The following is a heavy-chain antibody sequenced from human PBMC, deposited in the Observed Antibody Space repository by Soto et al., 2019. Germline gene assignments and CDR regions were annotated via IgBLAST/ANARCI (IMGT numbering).Heavy chain of an antibody. CDR1: GGTFSNYA. D-gene: IGHD2-2*01. CDR2: INPGFGTT. Sequence: ASVKVSCKASGGTFSNYAISWVRQAPGQGLEWMGMINPGFGTTNYAEKFQGRVTMTRDTSTSTAYMELSSLRSEDTAVYYCARGPTYCISTTCYPYGMDVWGQGTTVTVSS. CDR3: ARGPTYCISTTCYPYGMDV. V-gene: IGHV1-69*05. J-gene: IGHJ6*02.